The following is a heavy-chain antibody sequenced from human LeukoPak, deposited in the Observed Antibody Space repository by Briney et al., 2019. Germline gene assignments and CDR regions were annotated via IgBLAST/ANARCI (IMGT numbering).Heavy chain of an antibody. CDR2: IYPGDSAT. V-gene: IGHV5-51*01. D-gene: IGHD3-22*01. J-gene: IGHJ4*02. CDR3: ARRSYYDSSGDFDY. Sequence: GESLKISCKGSGYSFTSYWIGWVRQLPGKGLEWMGIIYPGDSATRYSPSFQGQVTISADKSISTAYLQWSSLKASDTAMYYCARRSYYDSSGDFDYWGQGTLVTVSS. CDR1: GYSFTSYW.